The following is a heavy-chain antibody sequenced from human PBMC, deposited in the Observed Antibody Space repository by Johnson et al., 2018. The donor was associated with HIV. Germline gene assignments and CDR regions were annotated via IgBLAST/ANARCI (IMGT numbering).Heavy chain of an antibody. D-gene: IGHD5-18*01. CDR3: ARWVDTTFDI. CDR2: ISSSGSTI. J-gene: IGHJ3*02. Sequence: VLLVESGGGLVQPGGSLRLSCAASGFTFSSYGLHWVRQAPGKGLEWVSYISSSGSTIYYADSVKGRFIISRDNSKNSLYLQMNSLRAEDTAVYYCARWVDTTFDIWGQGTRVTVSS. V-gene: IGHV3-48*01. CDR1: GFTFSSYG.